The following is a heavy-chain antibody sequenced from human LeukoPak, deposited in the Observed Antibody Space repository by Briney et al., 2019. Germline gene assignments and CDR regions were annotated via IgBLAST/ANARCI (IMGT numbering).Heavy chain of an antibody. Sequence: GGSLRLSCAASGITFSSHAMTWVRQAPVKGLEWVAAIRGNVATTDYADSVKGRFTISRDNSKSTLYLQMNSLRAEDTAVYYCAKAYNDSGCLIDYWGQGTLVTVSS. CDR1: GITFSSHA. J-gene: IGHJ4*02. CDR2: IRGNVATT. D-gene: IGHD6-19*01. CDR3: AKAYNDSGCLIDY. V-gene: IGHV3-23*01.